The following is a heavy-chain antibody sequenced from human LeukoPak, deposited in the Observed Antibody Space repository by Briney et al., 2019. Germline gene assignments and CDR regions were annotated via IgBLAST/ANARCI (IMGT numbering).Heavy chain of an antibody. J-gene: IGHJ5*02. CDR2: IIPIFGTT. CDR1: GGTFSSYA. V-gene: IGHV1-69*05. CDR3: ARGGRLSFGELLLAS. D-gene: IGHD3-10*01. Sequence: GASVKVSCKASGGTFSSYAFSWVRQAPGQGLEWMGRIIPIFGTTNYAQKFQGRVTITTDESTSTVYMELSSLRYEDTAVYYCARGGRLSFGELLLASWGQGTLVTVSS.